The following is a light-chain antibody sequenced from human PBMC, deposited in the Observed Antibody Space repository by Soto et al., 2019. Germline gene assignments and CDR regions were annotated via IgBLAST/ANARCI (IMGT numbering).Light chain of an antibody. Sequence: QSALTQPGSVSGSPGQSVTISCTGTSSDVGAYIYVSWYQQHPGKPPKLMIYDVNKRPSGVPDRFSGSKSGNTASLTISGLQPEDEADYFCASYTDYNPLVIFGGGTKLTVL. V-gene: IGLV2-11*01. J-gene: IGLJ2*01. CDR3: ASYTDYNPLVI. CDR2: DVN. CDR1: SSDVGAYIY.